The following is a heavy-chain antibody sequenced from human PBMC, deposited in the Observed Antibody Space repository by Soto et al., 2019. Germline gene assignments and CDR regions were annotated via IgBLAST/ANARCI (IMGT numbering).Heavy chain of an antibody. CDR2: ISGSGSTI. V-gene: IGHV3-23*01. J-gene: IGHJ4*02. D-gene: IGHD3-22*01. Sequence: PVGSLRLSCAASGFTFSSYAVSWVRQAPVNGPEWISSISGSGSTIYYADSVKGRFTISRDNSKNTLYLQMSSLRADDTAVYYCAKVFYYYDSSGYYYFDYWGQGTLVTVSS. CDR1: GFTFSSYA. CDR3: AKVFYYYDSSGYYYFDY.